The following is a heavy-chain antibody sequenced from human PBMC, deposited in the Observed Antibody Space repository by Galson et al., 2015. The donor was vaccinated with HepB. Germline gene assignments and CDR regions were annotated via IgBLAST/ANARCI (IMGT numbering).Heavy chain of an antibody. CDR1: GFTFSSYS. CDR3: TSDRSREGSHIYGDYTLLDY. V-gene: IGHV3-15*01. D-gene: IGHD4-17*01. J-gene: IGHJ4*02. Sequence: SLRLSCAASGFTFSSYSMNWVRQAPGKGLEWVGRIKSKTDGGTTDYAAPVKGRFTISRDDSKNTLYLQMNSLKTEDTAVYYCTSDRSREGSHIYGDYTLLDYWGQGTLVTVSS. CDR2: IKSKTDGGTT.